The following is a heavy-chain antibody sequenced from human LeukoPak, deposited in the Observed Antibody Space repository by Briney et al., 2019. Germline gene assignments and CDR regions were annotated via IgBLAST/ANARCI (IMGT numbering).Heavy chain of an antibody. CDR3: ARVSSGSCFYDY. V-gene: IGHV5-51*01. Sequence: GESLKISFQGSGYSFTSYWIGWVRPMPGKGLEWMGIIYPGDSDTRYSPSLQGQVTISADKSISTAYLQWSSLKASDTAMYYCARVSSGSCFYDYWGQGTLVTVSS. J-gene: IGHJ4*02. CDR1: GYSFTSYW. CDR2: IYPGDSDT. D-gene: IGHD2-2*01.